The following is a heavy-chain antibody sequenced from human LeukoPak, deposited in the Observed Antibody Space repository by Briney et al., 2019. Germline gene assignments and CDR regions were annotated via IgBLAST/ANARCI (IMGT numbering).Heavy chain of an antibody. Sequence: SETLSLTCTVSGFSISNGYYWGWIRQPPGKGLEWIGSIYHSGSTYYNPSLKSRVTISVDTSKNQFSLKLSSVTAADTAVYYCARRRTYYDFWSGSHAFDIWGQGTMVTVSS. J-gene: IGHJ3*02. CDR2: IYHSGST. D-gene: IGHD3-3*01. V-gene: IGHV4-38-2*02. CDR1: GFSISNGYY. CDR3: ARRRTYYDFWSGSHAFDI.